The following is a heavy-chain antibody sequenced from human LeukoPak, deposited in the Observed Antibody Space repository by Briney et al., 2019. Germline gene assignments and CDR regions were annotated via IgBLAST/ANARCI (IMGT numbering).Heavy chain of an antibody. CDR2: IIPILGIA. Sequence: GASVKLSCKASGGTLSSYDISWVRQAPGQGLEWMGRIIPILGIANYAQKFQGRVTITADKSTSTAYMELSSLRSEDTAVYYCARVVIAANNWFDPWGQGTLVTVSS. V-gene: IGHV1-69*04. D-gene: IGHD2-15*01. CDR3: ARVVIAANNWFDP. CDR1: GGTLSSYD. J-gene: IGHJ5*02.